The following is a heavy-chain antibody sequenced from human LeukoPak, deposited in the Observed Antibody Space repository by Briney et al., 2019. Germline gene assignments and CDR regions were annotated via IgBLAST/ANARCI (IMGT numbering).Heavy chain of an antibody. J-gene: IGHJ6*02. CDR1: GYTFTGYY. CDR3: AREYSSSSSAVAYYYGMDV. CDR2: INPNSGGT. Sequence: ASVTVSCTASGYTFTGYYMHWVRQAPGQGLEWMGWINPNSGGTNYAQKFQGWVTMTRDTSISTAYMELSRLRSDDTAVYYCAREYSSSSSAVAYYYGMDVWGQGTTVTVSS. V-gene: IGHV1-2*04. D-gene: IGHD6-6*01.